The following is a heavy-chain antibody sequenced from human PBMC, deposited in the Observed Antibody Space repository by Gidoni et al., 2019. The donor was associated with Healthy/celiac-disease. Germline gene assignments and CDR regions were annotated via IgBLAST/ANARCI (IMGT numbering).Heavy chain of an antibody. Sequence: EVQLVESGGGLVQPGRSLRLSCTASGFTFGDYAMSWFRQAPGKGLEWVGFIRSKAYGGTTEYAASVKGRFTISRDDSKSIAYLQMNSLKTEDTAVYYCTRDYQLPHSRRFDYWGQGTLVTVSS. D-gene: IGHD2-2*01. CDR3: TRDYQLPHSRRFDY. V-gene: IGHV3-49*03. CDR1: GFTFGDYA. J-gene: IGHJ4*02. CDR2: IRSKAYGGTT.